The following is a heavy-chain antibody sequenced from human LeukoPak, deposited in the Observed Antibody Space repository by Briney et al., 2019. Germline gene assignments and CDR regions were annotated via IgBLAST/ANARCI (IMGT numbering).Heavy chain of an antibody. D-gene: IGHD1-7*01. CDR2: IYYSGST. J-gene: IGHJ4*02. V-gene: IGHV4-39*01. CDR3: ARATGNTDY. CDR1: GASISTSTYS. Sequence: ETLSLTCAVPGASISTSTYSWGWIRQPPGKGLEWIGSIYYSGSTYYNPSLKSRVTISVDTSNNQFSLKLSSVTAADTAVYYCARATGNTDYWGQGTLVTVSS.